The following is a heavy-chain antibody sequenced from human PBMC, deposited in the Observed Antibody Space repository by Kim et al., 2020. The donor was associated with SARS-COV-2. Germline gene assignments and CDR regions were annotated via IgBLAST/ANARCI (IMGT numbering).Heavy chain of an antibody. CDR3: ARDLRDGGVIDI. D-gene: IGHD3-16*01. J-gene: IGHJ3*02. Sequence: EYAASVKGRFTISRDDSKSLLYVQMNSLKTDDTAVYYCARDLRDGGVIDIWGQGTMVTVSS. V-gene: IGHV3-72*01.